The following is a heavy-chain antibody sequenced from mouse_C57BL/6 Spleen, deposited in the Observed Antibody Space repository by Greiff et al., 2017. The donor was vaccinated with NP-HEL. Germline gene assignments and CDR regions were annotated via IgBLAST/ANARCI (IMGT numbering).Heavy chain of an antibody. D-gene: IGHD2-2*01. Sequence: QVQLQQSGPELVKPGASVKISCKASGYAFSSSWMNWVKQRPGKGLEWIGRIYPGDGDTNYNGKFKGKATLTADKSSSTAYMQLSSLTSEDSAVYFCARWGRWFRDYAMDYWGQGTSVTVSS. CDR3: ARWGRWFRDYAMDY. CDR1: GYAFSSSW. V-gene: IGHV1-82*01. J-gene: IGHJ4*01. CDR2: IYPGDGDT.